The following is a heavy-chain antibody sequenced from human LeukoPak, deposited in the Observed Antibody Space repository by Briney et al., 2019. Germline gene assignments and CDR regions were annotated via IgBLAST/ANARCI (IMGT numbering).Heavy chain of an antibody. J-gene: IGHJ4*02. V-gene: IGHV3-30*18. CDR2: ISYDGSNK. Sequence: PGESLRLSCAASGFTFSSYGMHWVRQAPGKGLEWVAVISYDGSNKYYADSVKGRFTISRDNSKNTLYLQMNSLRAEDTAVYYCAKDRASGSYWYFDYWGQGTLVTVSS. CDR1: GFTFSSYG. CDR3: AKDRASGSYWYFDY. D-gene: IGHD1-26*01.